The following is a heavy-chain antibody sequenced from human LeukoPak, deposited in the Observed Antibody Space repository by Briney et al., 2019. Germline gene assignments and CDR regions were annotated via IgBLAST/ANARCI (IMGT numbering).Heavy chain of an antibody. D-gene: IGHD3-10*01. CDR2: IKQDGSEK. Sequence: GGSLRLSCAASGFTFSSYAMSWVRQAPGKGLEWVANIKQDGSEKYYVDSVKGRFTISRDNAKNSLYLQMNSLRAEDTAAYYCAREGLLWFGELWFDYWGQGTLVTVSS. J-gene: IGHJ4*02. CDR1: GFTFSSYA. V-gene: IGHV3-7*01. CDR3: AREGLLWFGELWFDY.